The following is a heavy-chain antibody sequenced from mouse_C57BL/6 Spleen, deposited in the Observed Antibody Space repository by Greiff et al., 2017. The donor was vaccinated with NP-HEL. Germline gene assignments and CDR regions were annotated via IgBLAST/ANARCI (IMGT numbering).Heavy chain of an antibody. CDR2: IDPSDSYT. CDR1: GYTFTSYW. J-gene: IGHJ1*03. CDR3: ARAYYYGSSHHWYFDV. D-gene: IGHD1-1*01. Sequence: VQLQQPGAELVMPGASVKLSCKASGYTFTSYWMHWVGQRPGQGLEWIGEIDPSDSYTNYNQKFKGKSTLTVDKSSSTAYMQLSSLTSEDSAVYYCARAYYYGSSHHWYFDVWGTGTTVTVSS. V-gene: IGHV1-69*01.